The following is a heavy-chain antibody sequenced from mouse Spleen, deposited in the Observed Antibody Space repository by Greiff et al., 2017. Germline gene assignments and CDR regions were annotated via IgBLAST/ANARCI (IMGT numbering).Heavy chain of an antibody. CDR2: IYPSDSET. Sequence: VQLQQPGAELVRPGSSVKLSCKASGYTFTSYWMDWVKQRPGQGLEWIGNIYPSDSETHYNQKFKDKATLTVDKSSSTAYMQLSSLTSEDSAVYYCARGDGNYVSFYAMDYWGQGTSVTVSS. V-gene: IGHV1-61*01. CDR1: GYTFTSYW. J-gene: IGHJ4*01. CDR3: ARGDGNYVSFYAMDY. D-gene: IGHD2-1*01.